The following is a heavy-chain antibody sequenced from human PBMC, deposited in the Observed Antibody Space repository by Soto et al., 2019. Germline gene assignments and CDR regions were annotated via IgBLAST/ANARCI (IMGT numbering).Heavy chain of an antibody. D-gene: IGHD6-19*01. Sequence: EVQLLESGGGLVQPGGSLRLSCAASGFTFSSYAMSWVRQSPGKGLEWVSGISNSGGTTYYADYVRGRFTISRDNSKNTLDLHMNSLTTEDTAVYYCTKDFRGRWLARDGFDSWGQGTMVTVSS. CDR3: TKDFRGRWLARDGFDS. J-gene: IGHJ3*02. V-gene: IGHV3-23*01. CDR2: ISNSGGTT. CDR1: GFTFSSYA.